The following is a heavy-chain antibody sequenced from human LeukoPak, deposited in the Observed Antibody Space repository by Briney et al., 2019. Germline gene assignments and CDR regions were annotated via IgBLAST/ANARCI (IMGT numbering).Heavy chain of an antibody. V-gene: IGHV5-51*01. CDR1: GYSFTSYW. CDR3: ARQRYCSGGSCYADY. D-gene: IGHD2-15*01. CDR2: IYPGDSDT. J-gene: IGHJ4*02. Sequence: GESLKISCKGSGYSFTSYWIGWVRQMPGKGLECMGIIYPGDSDTRYSPSFQGQVTISADKSITTAYLQWNSLTASDTAMYYCARQRYCSGGSCYADYWGQGTLVTVSS.